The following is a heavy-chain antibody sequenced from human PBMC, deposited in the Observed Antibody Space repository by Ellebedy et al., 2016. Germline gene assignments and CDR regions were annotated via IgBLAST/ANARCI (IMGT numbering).Heavy chain of an antibody. V-gene: IGHV4-59*01. J-gene: IGHJ5*02. D-gene: IGHD2-15*01. CDR3: ARVNIVVVVAAMSGWFDP. Sequence: SETLSLTCTVSGGSISSYYWSWIRQPPGKGLEWIGYIYYSGSTNYNPSLKSRVTISVDTSKNQFSLKLSSVTAADTAVYYCARVNIVVVVAAMSGWFDPWGQGTLVTVSS. CDR1: GGSISSYY. CDR2: IYYSGST.